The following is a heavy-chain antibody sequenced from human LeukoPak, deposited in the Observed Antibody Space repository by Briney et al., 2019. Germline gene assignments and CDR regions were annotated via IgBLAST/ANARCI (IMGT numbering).Heavy chain of an antibody. J-gene: IGHJ6*03. CDR2: ISGSGGST. CDR3: AKEGGSYYYNYYMDV. D-gene: IGHD1-26*01. CDR1: GFTFSSYG. V-gene: IGHV3-23*01. Sequence: GGSLRLSCAASGFTFSSYGMSWVRQAPGKGLEWVSAISGSGGSTYYADSVKGRFTISRDNSKNTLYLHMNSLRAEDTAVYYCAKEGGSYYYNYYMDVWGKGTTVTISS.